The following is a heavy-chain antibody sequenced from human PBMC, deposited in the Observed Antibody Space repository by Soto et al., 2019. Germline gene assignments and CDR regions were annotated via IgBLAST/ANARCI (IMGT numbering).Heavy chain of an antibody. J-gene: IGHJ4*02. D-gene: IGHD5-12*01. CDR2: ISDGGRT. V-gene: IGHV3-53*02. CDR3: SRDHTSGGYDF. CDR1: GFSVNNIY. Sequence: DGQVVETGGLSRPGGSLRISCAASGFSVNNIYMSWVRQAPGKGLEWVSTISDGGRTYYSDSVKGRFTVSRDSSKNTLSLHMSSLRVEDTAVYYCSRDHTSGGYDFRGPGTLVTVSS.